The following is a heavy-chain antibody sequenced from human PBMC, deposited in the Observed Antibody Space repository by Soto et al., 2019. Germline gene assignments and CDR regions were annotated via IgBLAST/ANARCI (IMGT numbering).Heavy chain of an antibody. J-gene: IGHJ5*02. Sequence: QVQLQESGPGLVKPSQTLSLTCTVSGGSISSGGYYWSWIRQHPGKGLEWIGYIYYSGSTYYNPSLKSRVTISGDTSKNQFSLKMSSVTAADTAVYYCNGGPTSPRGWNWCDPWGQGTLVTVSS. CDR1: GGSISSGGYY. CDR3: NGGPTSPRGWNWCDP. CDR2: IYYSGST. V-gene: IGHV4-31*03. D-gene: IGHD4-17*01.